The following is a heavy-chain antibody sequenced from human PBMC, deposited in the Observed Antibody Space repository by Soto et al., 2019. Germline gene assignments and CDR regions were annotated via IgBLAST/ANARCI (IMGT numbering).Heavy chain of an antibody. Sequence: WEALKISLKGSGYSFTSYWISWGRQVPGKGLEWMGRIDTSDSYTNYSPSFKGQVTISDDKSISTAYLQWSSLKASDTAMYYCARHIAARARDYYGMDVWGQGTTVTVSS. CDR1: GYSFTSYW. J-gene: IGHJ6*02. V-gene: IGHV5-10-1*01. CDR3: ARHIAARARDYYGMDV. D-gene: IGHD6-6*01. CDR2: IDTSDSYT.